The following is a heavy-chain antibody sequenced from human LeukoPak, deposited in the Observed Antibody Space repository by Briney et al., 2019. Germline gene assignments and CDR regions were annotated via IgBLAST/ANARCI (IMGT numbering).Heavy chain of an antibody. V-gene: IGHV1-8*01. CDR2: MNPNSGNT. CDR1: VYTFTSYD. CDR3: ASGRQGDAFDI. J-gene: IGHJ3*02. Sequence: ASVKVSCKASVYTFTSYDSNWVRRGTGQGLEWMVGMNPNSGNTGYAQKFQGRVTTARNTSIATAYMELSSPSSEATAVYYCASGRQGDAFDIWGQGKMVTVS.